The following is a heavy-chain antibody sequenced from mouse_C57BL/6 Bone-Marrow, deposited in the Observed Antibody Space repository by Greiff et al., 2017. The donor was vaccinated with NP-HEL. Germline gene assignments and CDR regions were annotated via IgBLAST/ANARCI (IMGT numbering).Heavy chain of an antibody. CDR1: GFTFSDYG. CDR2: ISSGSSTI. D-gene: IGHD4-1*01. J-gene: IGHJ2*01. CDR3: ARGRKRLGFDY. Sequence: EVQVVESGGGLVKPGASLKLSCAASGFTFSDYGMHWVRQAPEKGLEWVAYISSGSSTIYYADTVKGRFTISRDNAKNTLFLQMTSLRSEDTAMYYCARGRKRLGFDYWGQGTTLTVSS. V-gene: IGHV5-17*01.